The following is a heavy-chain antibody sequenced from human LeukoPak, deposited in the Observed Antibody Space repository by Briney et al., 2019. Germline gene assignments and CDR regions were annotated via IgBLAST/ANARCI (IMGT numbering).Heavy chain of an antibody. J-gene: IGHJ4*02. CDR3: ARGLISGDYSKSFEY. V-gene: IGHV4-34*01. D-gene: IGHD4-11*01. CDR1: GGSFSGYY. Sequence: PSETLSLTCAVSGGSFSGYYWSWLRQPPGKGLEWIGEMNHSGSTSHNPSLKSRVTISVDTSKNQFSLKVTSVTAADTAVYYCARGLISGDYSKSFEYWGQGTLVTVSS. CDR2: MNHSGST.